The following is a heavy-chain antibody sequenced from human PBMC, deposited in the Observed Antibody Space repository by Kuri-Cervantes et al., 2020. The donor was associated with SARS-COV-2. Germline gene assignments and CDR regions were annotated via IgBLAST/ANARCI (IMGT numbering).Heavy chain of an antibody. Sequence: SVKVSCKASGGTFSSYAISWVRQAPGQGLEWMGRIIPIFGTANYAQKFQGRVTITTDESTSTAYMELSSLRSDDTAVYYCARDVWGDCSSTSCYPEVAFDIWGQGTMVTVSS. D-gene: IGHD2-2*01. CDR1: GGTFSSYA. V-gene: IGHV1-69*05. J-gene: IGHJ3*02. CDR3: ARDVWGDCSSTSCYPEVAFDI. CDR2: IIPIFGTA.